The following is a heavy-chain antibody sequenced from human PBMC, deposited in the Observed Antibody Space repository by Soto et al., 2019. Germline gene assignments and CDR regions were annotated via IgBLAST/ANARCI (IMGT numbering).Heavy chain of an antibody. Sequence: PSETLSLTCIVSGGSVYSNGHYWGWIRQPPGKGLEWIGSIDNDGVTNYNSSLKSRVTISRDTSKNQFSLRLTSVTAADTAVYYCGKILVGATGHTDADSWGPGTLVTVPS. CDR2: IDNDGVT. CDR3: GKILVGATGHTDADS. V-gene: IGHV4-39*01. D-gene: IGHD2-15*01. CDR1: GGSVYSNGHY. J-gene: IGHJ4*02.